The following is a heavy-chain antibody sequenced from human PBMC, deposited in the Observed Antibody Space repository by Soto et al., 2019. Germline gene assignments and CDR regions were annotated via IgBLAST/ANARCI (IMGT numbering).Heavy chain of an antibody. CDR3: ARASVPGRY. Sequence: EVQLVESGGGLVQPGGSLRLSCVGSGFTVSSYWMHWVRQAPGKGLVWVSRLNGDGSSISYADSVKGRFTISRDNARNTLYLQMNSLRVEDTAVYYCARASVPGRYWGQGTLVSVSS. D-gene: IGHD1-1*01. V-gene: IGHV3-74*01. CDR1: GFTVSSYW. J-gene: IGHJ1*01. CDR2: LNGDGSSI.